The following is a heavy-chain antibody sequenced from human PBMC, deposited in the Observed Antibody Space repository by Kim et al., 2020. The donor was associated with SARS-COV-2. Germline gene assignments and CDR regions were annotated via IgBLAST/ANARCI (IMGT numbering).Heavy chain of an antibody. D-gene: IGHD5-12*01. CDR3: AKDGGSGYDHDALDY. V-gene: IGHV3-23*01. Sequence: GGSLRLSCAASGFTFSSYAMSWVRQAPGKGLEWVSAISGGGGRTYYADSVKGRFSISRDISRNTLYLQMNSLRAEDTAVYYCAKDGGSGYDHDALDYWGQGTLVTVSS. J-gene: IGHJ4*02. CDR2: ISGGGGRT. CDR1: GFTFSSYA.